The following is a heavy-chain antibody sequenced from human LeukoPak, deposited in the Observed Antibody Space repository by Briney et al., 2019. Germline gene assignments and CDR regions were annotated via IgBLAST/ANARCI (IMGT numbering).Heavy chain of an antibody. Sequence: GGSLRLSCAASGFTVSSNYLSWVRQAPGKGLEWVANIKQDGSEKYYVASVKGRFTISRDNAKDSLYLQMNSLRAEDTAVYYCARAEGWFDPWGQGTLVTVSS. V-gene: IGHV3-7*03. CDR2: IKQDGSEK. J-gene: IGHJ5*02. CDR1: GFTVSSNY. CDR3: ARAEGWFDP.